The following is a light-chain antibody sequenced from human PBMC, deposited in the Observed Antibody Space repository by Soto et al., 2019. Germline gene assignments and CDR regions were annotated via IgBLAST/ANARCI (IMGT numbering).Light chain of an antibody. V-gene: IGLV2-14*01. CDR2: DVS. Sequence: QSALTQPASVSGSPGQSITISCTGTSSDVGGYNYVSWYQQHPGKAPKLMIYDVSNRPSGVSKRFSGSKSGNTASLTISGLEAEDEADYCCSSYTGSSTLLFGGGTKLTVL. CDR3: SSYTGSSTLL. J-gene: IGLJ2*01. CDR1: SSDVGGYNY.